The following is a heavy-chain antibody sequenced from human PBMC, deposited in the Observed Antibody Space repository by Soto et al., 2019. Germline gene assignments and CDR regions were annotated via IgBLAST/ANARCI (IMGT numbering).Heavy chain of an antibody. Sequence: GGSLRLCCAASGFTVANYVMHGVRQAPGKGLEWMALILHDGSAEYYADSVKGRFTISRDNSKSTLYLQMNSLSAEDTGVYYCARSRDGYSFYFYYGMDVWGQGTTVTVSS. V-gene: IGHV3-30*03. CDR1: GFTVANYV. D-gene: IGHD4-4*01. CDR3: ARSRDGYSFYFYYGMDV. J-gene: IGHJ6*02. CDR2: ILHDGSAE.